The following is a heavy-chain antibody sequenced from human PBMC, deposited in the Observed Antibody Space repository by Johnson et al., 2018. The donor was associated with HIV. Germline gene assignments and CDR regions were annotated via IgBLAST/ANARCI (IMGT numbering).Heavy chain of an antibody. D-gene: IGHD7-27*01. CDR2: IGTAGDT. J-gene: IGHJ3*02. Sequence: VQLVESGGGVVQPGRSLRLSCAASGFTFSTYDMYWVRQATGKGLEWVSSIGTAGDTSYSGSVKGRFTISRENARNSLYLQMNSLRAGDTAVYYCARENWGAFDIWGQGTMVTVSS. V-gene: IGHV3-13*01. CDR1: GFTFSTYD. CDR3: ARENWGAFDI.